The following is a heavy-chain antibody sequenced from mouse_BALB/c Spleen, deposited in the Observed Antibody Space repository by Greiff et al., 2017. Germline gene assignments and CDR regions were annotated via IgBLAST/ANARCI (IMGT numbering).Heavy chain of an antibody. CDR1: GFTFSNYW. CDR3: TREGNYNFDV. V-gene: IGHV6-6*02. Sequence: EVKVEESGGGLVQPGGSMKLSCAASGFTFSNYWMNWVRQSPEKGLEWVAEIRLKSNNYATHYAESVKGRFTISRDDSKSSVYLQMNNLRAEDTGIYDCTREGNYNFDVWGAGTTVTVSS. J-gene: IGHJ1*01. D-gene: IGHD2-1*01. CDR2: IRLKSNNYAT.